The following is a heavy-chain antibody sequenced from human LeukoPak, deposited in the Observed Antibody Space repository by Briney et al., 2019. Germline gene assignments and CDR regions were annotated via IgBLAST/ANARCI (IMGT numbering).Heavy chain of an antibody. J-gene: IGHJ3*02. V-gene: IGHV4-30-4*01. CDR3: AREKTDRLRRDAFDI. D-gene: IGHD2-21*02. CDR2: IYYSGST. CDR1: GGSISSGDYY. Sequence: SQTLSLTCTVSGGSISSGDYYWSWIRQPPGKGLEWIGYIYYSGSTYYNPSLKSRVTISVDTSKNQFSLKLSSVTAADTAVYYCAREKTDRLRRDAFDIWGQGTMVTVSS.